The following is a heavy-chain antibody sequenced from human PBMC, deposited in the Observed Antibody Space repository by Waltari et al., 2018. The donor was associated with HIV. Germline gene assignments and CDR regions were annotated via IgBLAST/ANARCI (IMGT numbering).Heavy chain of an antibody. CDR1: GGSISRSSYF. CDR3: ARRHVDTALVRWGLDD. V-gene: IGHV4-39*01. J-gene: IGHJ4*02. Sequence: QLQLQESGPGLVKPSETLSLTCTVSGGSISRSSYFWGWIRQPPGKGLEWIGSIYYSGSTYYNPSLKSRVTISVDTPKNQFSLILSSVTAADTAVYYCARRHVDTALVRWGLDDWGQGTLVTV. D-gene: IGHD5-18*01. CDR2: IYYSGST.